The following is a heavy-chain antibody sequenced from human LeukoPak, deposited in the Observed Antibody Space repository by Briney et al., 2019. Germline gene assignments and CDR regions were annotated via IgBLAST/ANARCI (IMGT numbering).Heavy chain of an antibody. CDR1: GYTFTGYY. J-gene: IGHJ4*02. V-gene: IGHV1-2*02. CDR2: INPNSGGT. Sequence: GASVKVSCKASGYTFTGYYMHWVRQAPGKGLEWMGWINPNSGGTNYAQKFQGRVTMTRDTSISTAYMELSRLRSDDTAVYYCARVGAAAGTRNFDYWGQGTLVTVSS. D-gene: IGHD6-13*01. CDR3: ARVGAAAGTRNFDY.